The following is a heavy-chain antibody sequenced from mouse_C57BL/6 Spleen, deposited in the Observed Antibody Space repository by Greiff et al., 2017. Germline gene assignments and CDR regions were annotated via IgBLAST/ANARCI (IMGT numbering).Heavy chain of an antibody. CDR3: ARAYSNYIYYAMDY. D-gene: IGHD2-5*01. J-gene: IGHJ4*01. CDR1: GFTFSDYG. V-gene: IGHV5-17*01. Sequence: DVMLVESGGGLVKPGGSLKLSCAASGFTFSDYGMHWVRQAPEKGLEWVAYISSGSSTIYYADTVKGRFTISRDNAKNTLFLQMTSLRSEDTAMYYCARAYSNYIYYAMDYWGQGTSVTVSS. CDR2: ISSGSSTI.